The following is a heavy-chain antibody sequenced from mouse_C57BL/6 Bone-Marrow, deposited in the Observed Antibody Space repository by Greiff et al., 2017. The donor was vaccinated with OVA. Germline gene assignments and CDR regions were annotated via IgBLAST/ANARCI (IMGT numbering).Heavy chain of an antibody. Sequence: EVKLQESGEGLVKPGGSLKLSCAASGFTFSSYAMSWVRQTPEKRLEWVAYISSGGDYIYYADTVKGRFTISRDNARNTLYLQMSSLKSEDTAMYYCTRERALFAYWGQGTLVTVSA. D-gene: IGHD3-3*01. J-gene: IGHJ3*01. CDR2: ISSGGDYI. V-gene: IGHV5-9-1*02. CDR1: GFTFSSYA. CDR3: TRERALFAY.